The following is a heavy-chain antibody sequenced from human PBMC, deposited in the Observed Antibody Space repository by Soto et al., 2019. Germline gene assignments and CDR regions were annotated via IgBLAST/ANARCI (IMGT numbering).Heavy chain of an antibody. D-gene: IGHD2-21*01. Sequence: GGSLRLSCAASGFNFDDYAMNWVRQAPGKGLEWVSGISWNGAYIGYADSVKGRFTISRDNSKNTLSLQMNSLRPEDTAVFYCGKDHPHSGFKGIDYWGLGT. V-gene: IGHV3-9*01. CDR3: GKDHPHSGFKGIDY. CDR1: GFNFDDYA. CDR2: ISWNGAYI. J-gene: IGHJ4*02.